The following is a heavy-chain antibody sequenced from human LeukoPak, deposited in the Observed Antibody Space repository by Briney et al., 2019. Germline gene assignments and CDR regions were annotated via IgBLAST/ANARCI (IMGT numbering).Heavy chain of an antibody. D-gene: IGHD6-13*01. V-gene: IGHV5-51*01. J-gene: IGHJ5*02. CDR3: ARQLDWQQEVLGGFDP. CDR2: IYPGDSDT. Sequence: GESLKISCKGSGYSFTSYWIGWVRQMPGKGLEWMGIIYPGDSDTRYSPSFQGQVTISADKSISTAYLQWSSLRASDTAMYYCARQLDWQQEVLGGFDPWGQGTLVTVSS. CDR1: GYSFTSYW.